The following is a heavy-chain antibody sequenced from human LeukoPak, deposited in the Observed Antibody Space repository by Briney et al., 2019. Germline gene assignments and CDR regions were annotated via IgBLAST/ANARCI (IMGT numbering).Heavy chain of an antibody. CDR3: ARDSDDYGDYRSYYYMDV. J-gene: IGHJ6*03. V-gene: IGHV1-69*05. D-gene: IGHD4-17*01. CDR1: GGTFSSYA. Sequence: ASVKVSCKASGGTFSSYAISWVRQAPGQGLEWMGGIIPIFGTANYAQKLQGRVTMTTDTSTSTAYMELRSLRSDDTAVYYCARDSDDYGDYRSYYYMDVWGKGTTVTISS. CDR2: IIPIFGTA.